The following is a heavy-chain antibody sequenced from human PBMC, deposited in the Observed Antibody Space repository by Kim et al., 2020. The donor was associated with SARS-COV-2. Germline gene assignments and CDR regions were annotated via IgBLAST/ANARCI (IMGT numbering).Heavy chain of an antibody. D-gene: IGHD5-18*01. CDR1: GFIVSSNF. Sequence: GGSLRLSCAASGFIVSSNFVSWVRQAPGKGLEWVSIIYSGGSTYYADSVKGRFTMSRDNSKNTMFLQMNTLRPDDTAVYYCAGGYSTSSGDHWGQGTLVT. CDR3: AGGYSTSSGDH. CDR2: IYSGGST. J-gene: IGHJ4*02. V-gene: IGHV3-53*05.